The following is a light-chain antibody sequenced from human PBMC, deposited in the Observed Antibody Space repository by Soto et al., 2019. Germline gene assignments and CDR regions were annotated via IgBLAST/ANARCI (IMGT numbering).Light chain of an antibody. J-gene: IGKJ2*01. V-gene: IGKV3-20*01. Sequence: EIVLTQSPGTLSLSPGERATLSCRANQSISNTYLAWYQQKVGQAPRLLIYGASSRATGIPARFSGSGSGTDFTLTISRLEPEDFAVYYCHQFGRSLPYTFGQGTKLEI. CDR3: HQFGRSLPYT. CDR1: QSISNTY. CDR2: GAS.